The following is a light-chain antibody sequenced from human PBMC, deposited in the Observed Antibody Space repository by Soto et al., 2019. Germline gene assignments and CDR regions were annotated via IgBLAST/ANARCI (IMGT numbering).Light chain of an antibody. V-gene: IGKV1D-12*01. CDR2: ATS. Sequence: DIQMTQSPSSLSASVGDTVTITCRSSQDVGRRLSWYGQKPGKAPKLLIFATSSLQSGVPSRFSGSGAGTDCTRTISSLQSEDFATYYCPQARSFTVTFGQGTRLEIK. CDR1: QDVGRR. CDR3: PQARSFTVT. J-gene: IGKJ5*01.